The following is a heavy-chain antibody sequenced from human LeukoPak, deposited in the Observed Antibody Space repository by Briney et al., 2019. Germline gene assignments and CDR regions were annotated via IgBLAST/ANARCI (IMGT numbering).Heavy chain of an antibody. CDR2: ISPKNGNT. CDR1: GYTFTTHG. CDR3: ARDDNYGSSARY. V-gene: IGHV1-18*01. D-gene: IGHD3-22*01. J-gene: IGHJ4*02. Sequence: GASVKVSCKASGYTFTTHGINWVRQAPGQGLEWMGWISPKNGNTNYAQSLQGRFTMTTDTSTSSVYMELRSLRLDDTAVYYCARDDNYGSSARYWGQGTVVTVSS.